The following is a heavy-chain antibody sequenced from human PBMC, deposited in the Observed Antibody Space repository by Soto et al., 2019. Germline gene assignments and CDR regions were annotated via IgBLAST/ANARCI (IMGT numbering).Heavy chain of an antibody. D-gene: IGHD1-20*01. Sequence: PSETLSLTCVGSGYRINIDACWGWIRQSPEKGLEWLGSVCHSGTIYYNPSLKSRVTISLDTSKNQFSLSLSSVTAADTALYYCARDVGRYNINRVWFAPWGQGILVTVSS. CDR2: VCHSGTI. CDR1: GYRINIDAC. V-gene: IGHV4-38-2*02. J-gene: IGHJ5*02. CDR3: ARDVGRYNINRVWFAP.